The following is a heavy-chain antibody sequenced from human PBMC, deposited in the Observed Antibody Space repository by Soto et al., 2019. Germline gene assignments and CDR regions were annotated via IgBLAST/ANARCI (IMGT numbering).Heavy chain of an antibody. J-gene: IGHJ4*02. CDR3: ARIRGNYGGNSGDYYFDY. D-gene: IGHD4-17*01. CDR2: IDWDDDK. CDR1: GFSLSTSGTC. V-gene: IGHV2-70*01. Sequence: SGPTLVNPTQTLTLTCTFSGFSLSTSGTCVSWIRQPPGKALEWLALIDWDDDKYYSTSLKTRLTISKDTSKNQVVLTMTNMDPVDTATYYCARIRGNYGGNSGDYYFDYWGQGTLVTVSS.